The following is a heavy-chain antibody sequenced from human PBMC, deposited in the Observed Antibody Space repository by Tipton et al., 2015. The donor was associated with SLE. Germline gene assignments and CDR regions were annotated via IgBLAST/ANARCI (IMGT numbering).Heavy chain of an antibody. CDR3: ARLRDSSSPAFDI. Sequence: LSCTVSGGSISSYYWSWIRQPPGKGLEWIGYSYYSGSTNYNPSLKSRVTISVDTSKNQFSLKLSSVTAADTAVYYCARLRDSSSPAFDIWGQGTMVTVSS. D-gene: IGHD6-13*01. CDR1: GGSISSYY. CDR2: SYYSGST. V-gene: IGHV4-59*08. J-gene: IGHJ3*02.